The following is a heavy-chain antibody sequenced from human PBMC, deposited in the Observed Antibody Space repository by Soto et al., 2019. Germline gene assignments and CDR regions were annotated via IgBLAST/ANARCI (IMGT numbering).Heavy chain of an antibody. CDR1: GGSITNYY. CDR2: INYDGYS. V-gene: IGHV4-59*08. D-gene: IGHD3-10*01. J-gene: IGHJ6*02. Sequence: QVQLQESGPGLVKPSETLFLTYTVSGGSITNYYCSWFRQPPGKGLEWIGYINYDGYSAYNLSLKRRVTLSMDASKTQFSLMLESVTATDTAVYYCARHGFGPLHGLVDVWGPGTTVIVSS. CDR3: ARHGFGPLHGLVDV.